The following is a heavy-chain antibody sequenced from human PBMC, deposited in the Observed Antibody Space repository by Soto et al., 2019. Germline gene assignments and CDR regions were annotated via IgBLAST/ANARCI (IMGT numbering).Heavy chain of an antibody. CDR3: ASTQYYGFWSGYYPLGY. D-gene: IGHD3-3*01. J-gene: IGHJ4*02. V-gene: IGHV4-34*01. CDR1: GGSCIGYY. Sequence: PSETLSVTWAVDGGSCIGYYWSWIRKHTGKGLEWIGEINHSGSTNYNPSLKSRVTISVDTSKNQFSLKLGSVTAADTAVYYCASTQYYGFWSGYYPLGYWGQGTLVTVSS. CDR2: INHSGST.